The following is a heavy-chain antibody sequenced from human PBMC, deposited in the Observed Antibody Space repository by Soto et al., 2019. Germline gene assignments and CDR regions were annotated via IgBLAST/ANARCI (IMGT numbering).Heavy chain of an antibody. J-gene: IGHJ4*02. CDR3: VRALLGVEAQ. V-gene: IGHV3-74*01. Sequence: GGSLRLSCAASGFTFSRYWMHWVRQPPGKGLVWVSRINSDGSSTNYADSVKGRFTISRDTAKNTLYLQMNSLRAEDTAVYYCVRALLGVEAQWGQGTLVTVSS. CDR2: INSDGSST. CDR1: GFTFSRYW. D-gene: IGHD3-3*02.